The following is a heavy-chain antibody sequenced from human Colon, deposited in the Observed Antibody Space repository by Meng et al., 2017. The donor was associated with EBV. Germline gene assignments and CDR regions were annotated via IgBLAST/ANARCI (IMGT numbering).Heavy chain of an antibody. D-gene: IGHD3-22*01. CDR1: GYTFSSHG. CDR2: ISGYNGNT. V-gene: IGHV1-18*01. Sequence: VQLVQSGTEVKKPGASVKVSCTASGYTFSSHGIGWVRQAPGQGLEWMGWISGYNGNTNYAQKFQGRVTMTTDTSTTTAYMELRSLRSDDTAVYYCAREMPMTCYFDQWGQGTLVTVSS. CDR3: AREMPMTCYFDQ. J-gene: IGHJ4*03.